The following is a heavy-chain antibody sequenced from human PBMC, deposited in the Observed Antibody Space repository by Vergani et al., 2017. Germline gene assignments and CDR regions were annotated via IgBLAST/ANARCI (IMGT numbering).Heavy chain of an antibody. V-gene: IGHV3-74*01. J-gene: IGHJ4*02. D-gene: IGHD6-13*01. CDR2: SNTDGSST. Sequence: EVQLVESGGGLVQPGGSLRLSSPASAFTFSTYSMHLSRQPPERWLFCGSRSNTDGSSTNYADSVKGRFTISRDNAKNTLYLQMNSLRAEDTAVYYCASGYLGYWGQGTLVTVSS. CDR3: ASGYLGY. CDR1: AFTFSTYS.